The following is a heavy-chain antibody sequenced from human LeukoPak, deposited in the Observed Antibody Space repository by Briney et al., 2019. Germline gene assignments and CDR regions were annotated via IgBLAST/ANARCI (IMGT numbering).Heavy chain of an antibody. CDR2: IWYDGSNK. CDR3: ARDKEGFDP. V-gene: IGHV3-33*01. Sequence: QSGGSLRLSCAASGFAFSSYGMHWVRQAPGKGLEWAAVIWYDGSNKYYADSVKGRFTISRDNSKNTLYLQMNSLRAEDTAVYYCARDKEGFDPWGQGTLVTVSS. CDR1: GFAFSSYG. J-gene: IGHJ5*02.